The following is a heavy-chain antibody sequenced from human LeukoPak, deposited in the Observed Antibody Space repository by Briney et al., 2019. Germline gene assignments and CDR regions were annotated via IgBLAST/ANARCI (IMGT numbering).Heavy chain of an antibody. V-gene: IGHV3-66*01. CDR1: GFTVSTTY. CDR3: ATGGHYVHAVYY. Sequence: PGGSLRLSCAASGFTVSTTYTSWVRQAPGKGLEWVSVVYRGGSTDYADSVNGRFTISRDNSKTMLFLQMNSLRAEDTAVFYCATGGHYVHAVYYWGQRTLVSVSS. CDR2: VYRGGST. J-gene: IGHJ4*02. D-gene: IGHD4-17*01.